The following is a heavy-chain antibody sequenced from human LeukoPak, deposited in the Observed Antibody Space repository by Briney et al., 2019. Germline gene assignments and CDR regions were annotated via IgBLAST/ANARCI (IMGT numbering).Heavy chain of an antibody. D-gene: IGHD2-2*01. CDR3: AAGCSSTSCYWYYYADV. Sequence: SETLSLTCAVYGGSFSGYYWNWIRQPPGKGLEWIGEINQSGSTNYNPSLKSRVTISVDTSKKQFSLKLSPVTAADTAVYYCAAGCSSTSCYWYYYADVWGKGTTVTVSS. CDR1: GGSFSGYY. CDR2: INQSGST. J-gene: IGHJ6*03. V-gene: IGHV4-34*01.